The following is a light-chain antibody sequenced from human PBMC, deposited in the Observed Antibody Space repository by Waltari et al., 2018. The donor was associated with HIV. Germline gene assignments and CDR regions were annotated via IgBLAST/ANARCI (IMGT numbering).Light chain of an antibody. Sequence: QSVLTPPPPLSGPPGQRVTISCTRSSSHLAAGYVVPLYPQLPGTAPKALIYGNNNRPSGVPDRFSGSKSGTSASLAITGLQAEDEADYYCQSYDNSLTGSIFGGGTTLTVL. CDR3: QSYDNSLTGSI. J-gene: IGLJ2*01. CDR2: GNN. V-gene: IGLV1-40*01. CDR1: SSHLAAGYV.